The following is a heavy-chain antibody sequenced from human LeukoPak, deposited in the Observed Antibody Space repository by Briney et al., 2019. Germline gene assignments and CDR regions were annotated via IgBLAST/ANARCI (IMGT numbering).Heavy chain of an antibody. J-gene: IGHJ5*02. D-gene: IGHD4-17*01. Sequence: GGSLRLSCAASGFAFSSFGMHWVRQAPGKGLEWVAVIWYDGTNKYYADSVKGRFTISRDNSKNTLYLQMNSLRAEDTAVYYGARGKGDYGVWSAPGGQGPLATVS. CDR2: IWYDGTNK. V-gene: IGHV3-33*01. CDR3: ARGKGDYGVWSAP. CDR1: GFAFSSFG.